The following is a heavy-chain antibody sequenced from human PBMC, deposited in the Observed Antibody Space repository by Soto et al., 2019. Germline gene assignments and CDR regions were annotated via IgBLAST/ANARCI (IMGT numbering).Heavy chain of an antibody. D-gene: IGHD4-17*01. CDR3: AKERVDYGDYRGLDY. V-gene: IGHV3-23*01. CDR1: GFTFSSYA. J-gene: IGHJ4*02. Sequence: EVQLLESGGGLVQPGGSLRLSCAASGFTFSSYAMTWVRQAPGKVLEWVSAISGSGTNRYYADSVKGRFTISRDNSNNTLYLQMNRLRAEDTAVYYCAKERVDYGDYRGLDYWGQGTLVTVSS. CDR2: ISGSGTNR.